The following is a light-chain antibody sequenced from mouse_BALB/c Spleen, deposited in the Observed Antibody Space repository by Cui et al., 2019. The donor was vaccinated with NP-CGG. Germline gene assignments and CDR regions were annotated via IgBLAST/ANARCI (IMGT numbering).Light chain of an antibody. CDR3: ALWYSNHWV. CDR2: GTN. V-gene: IGLV1*01. CDR1: TGAVTTSNY. J-gene: IGLJ1*01. Sequence: QAVVTQESALTTSPGETVTLTCRSSTGAVTTSNYANWVQEKPDHLFSGLIGGTNNRVPGVPARFSGSLIGDKAALTNTGAQTEDEAIYFCALWYSNHWVFGGGTKLTVL.